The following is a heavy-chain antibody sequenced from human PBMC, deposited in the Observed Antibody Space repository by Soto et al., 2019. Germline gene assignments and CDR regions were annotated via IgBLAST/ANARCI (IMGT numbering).Heavy chain of an antibody. CDR3: ARGPYYFDY. Sequence: QVQLVQSGAEVKKPGASVKVSCKASGYTFTSYDINWVRQATGQGLEWMGWMNPNSGNTGYAQKFXXRXTXXRNTSISKAYMELSSLRSEDTAVYYCARGPYYFDYWGQGTLVTVSS. J-gene: IGHJ4*02. V-gene: IGHV1-8*01. CDR1: GYTFTSYD. CDR2: MNPNSGNT.